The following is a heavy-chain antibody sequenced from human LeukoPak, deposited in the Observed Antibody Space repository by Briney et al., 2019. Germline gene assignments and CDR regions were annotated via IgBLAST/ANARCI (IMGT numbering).Heavy chain of an antibody. Sequence: GGSLRLSCAASGFTVSSNYMSWVRQAPGKGLEWVSLLYSDGPTYYAGSVKGRFTISRDNSKNTLYLQMNSLRAEDTAVYYCARDCCSSNRLGYWGQGTLVTVSS. CDR1: GFTVSSNY. CDR2: LYSDGPT. CDR3: ARDCCSSNRLGY. J-gene: IGHJ4*02. V-gene: IGHV3-53*01. D-gene: IGHD6-13*01.